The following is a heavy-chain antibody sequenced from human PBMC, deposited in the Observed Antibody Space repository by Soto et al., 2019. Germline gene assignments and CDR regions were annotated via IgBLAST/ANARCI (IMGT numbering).Heavy chain of an antibody. CDR1: GFTFSSYA. V-gene: IGHV3-23*01. CDR3: AKDRGYGDYVGYFDY. J-gene: IGHJ4*02. CDR2: ISGSGGST. Sequence: GGSLRLSCAASGFTFSSYAMSWVRQAPGKGLEWVSAISGSGGSTYYADSVKGRFTISRDNSKNTLYLQMNSLRAEDTVVYYCAKDRGYGDYVGYFDYWGQGTLVTVSS. D-gene: IGHD4-17*01.